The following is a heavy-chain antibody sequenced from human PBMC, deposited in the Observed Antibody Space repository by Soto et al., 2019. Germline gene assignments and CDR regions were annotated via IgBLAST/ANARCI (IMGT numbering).Heavy chain of an antibody. CDR2: IYYSGTT. J-gene: IGHJ4*02. Sequence: SETLSLTCTVSGGSIKVGGYYGGWIRQPPGKGLEWVATIYYSGTTYYNPSLKSRLTISLDTSRNQFSLDLTSVTAADTAVYYCARLAYSHYSTWGQGTLVTVSS. D-gene: IGHD5-12*01. CDR1: GGSIKVGGYY. CDR3: ARLAYSHYST. V-gene: IGHV4-39*01.